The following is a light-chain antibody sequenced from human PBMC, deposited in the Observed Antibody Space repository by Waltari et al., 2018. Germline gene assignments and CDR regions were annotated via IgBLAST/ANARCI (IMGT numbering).Light chain of an antibody. J-gene: IGKJ1*01. V-gene: IGKV3-20*01. CDR3: QHYSLSPWT. Sequence: EIVLTQSPVTLSVSPGARATLPCRASQSVTSSYIAWYQRRPGQAPRLLIYAASTRADGVPDRFDGSGSGTDFSLTINGLEPEDSAVYYCQHYSLSPWTFGRGTTVVI. CDR1: QSVTSSY. CDR2: AAS.